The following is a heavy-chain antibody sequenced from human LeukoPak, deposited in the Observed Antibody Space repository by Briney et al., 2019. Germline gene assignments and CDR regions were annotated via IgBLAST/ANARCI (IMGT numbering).Heavy chain of an antibody. CDR3: ARDRSSSWYVIDYYYYGMDV. Sequence: GASVKVSCKASGGTFSSYAISWVRQAPGQGLEWMGGIIPIFGTANYAQKFQGRVTITADESTSTAYMELSSLRSDDTAVYYCARDRSSSWYVIDYYYYGMDVWGQGTTVTVSS. V-gene: IGHV1-69*13. J-gene: IGHJ6*02. CDR1: GGTFSSYA. CDR2: IIPIFGTA. D-gene: IGHD6-13*01.